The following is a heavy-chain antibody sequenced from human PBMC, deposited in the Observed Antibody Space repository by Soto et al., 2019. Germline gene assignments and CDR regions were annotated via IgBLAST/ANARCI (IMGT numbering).Heavy chain of an antibody. CDR3: ARAAATMVRGNWFDS. CDR2: IYYSGST. Sequence: SETLSLTCTVSGGSISSGGYYWSWIRQHPGKGLEWIGYIYYSGSTYYNPSLKSRVTISVDTSKNQFSLKLSSVTAADTAVYYCARAAATMVRGNWFDSWGQGTLVTVSS. CDR1: GGSISSGGYY. V-gene: IGHV4-31*03. J-gene: IGHJ5*01. D-gene: IGHD3-10*01.